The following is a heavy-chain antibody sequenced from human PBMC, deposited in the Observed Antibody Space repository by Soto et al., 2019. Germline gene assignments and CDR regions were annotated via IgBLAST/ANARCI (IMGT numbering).Heavy chain of an antibody. D-gene: IGHD3-3*01. V-gene: IGHV3-30-3*01. Sequence: GGSLRLSCAASGFTFSSYAMHWVSQAPGKGLEWVAVISYDGSNKYYADSVKGRFTISRDDSKNTLYLQMNSLRAEDTAVYYCARDHYSYYDFWSGPDYYYGMDVWGQGTTVTVSS. CDR1: GFTFSSYA. CDR2: ISYDGSNK. CDR3: ARDHYSYYDFWSGPDYYYGMDV. J-gene: IGHJ6*02.